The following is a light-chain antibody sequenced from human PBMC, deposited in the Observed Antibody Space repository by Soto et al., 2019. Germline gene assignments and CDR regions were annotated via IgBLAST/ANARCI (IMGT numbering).Light chain of an antibody. CDR1: QDIRSW. J-gene: IGKJ1*01. CDR2: AAS. V-gene: IGKV1-12*01. Sequence: DVQMTQSPSSVSASVGDRVTITCRASQDIRSWLAWYQQKPGKAPKLLIYAASSLQSGVPSRFSGSGSGTDFTLTITSLQPEDFATYYCQQANSFPRTFGQGTKVDIK. CDR3: QQANSFPRT.